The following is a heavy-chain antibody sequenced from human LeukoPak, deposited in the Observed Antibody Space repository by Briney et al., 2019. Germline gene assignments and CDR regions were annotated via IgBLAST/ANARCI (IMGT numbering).Heavy chain of an antibody. CDR1: GFTFSSYG. J-gene: IGHJ4*02. CDR3: AKYAGLHTPYYFDY. V-gene: IGHV3-30*02. D-gene: IGHD5-24*01. CDR2: IRYDGSNK. Sequence: GESLRLSCAASGFTFSSYGMHWVRQAPGKGLELVAFIRYDGSNKYYADSVKGRFTISRDNSKNTLYLQMNSLRAEDTAVYYCAKYAGLHTPYYFDYWGQGTLLTVSS.